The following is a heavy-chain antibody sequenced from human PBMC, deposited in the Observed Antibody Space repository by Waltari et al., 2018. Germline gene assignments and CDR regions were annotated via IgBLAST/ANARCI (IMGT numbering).Heavy chain of an antibody. V-gene: IGHV1-69*12. J-gene: IGHJ3*01. CDR3: AKRIVGGPFDV. CDR2: IIPIFGTP. CDR1: GGSFGPYA. Sequence: QVHLVQSGAEVRKPGSSVKVSCEASGGSFGPYAITWVRQAPGQGLEWMAGIIPIFGTPNYAQKFQGRVNVAADELTNTAYMELSGLRSDDTAIYYCAKRIVGGPFDVWGQGTMVTVSS. D-gene: IGHD1-26*01.